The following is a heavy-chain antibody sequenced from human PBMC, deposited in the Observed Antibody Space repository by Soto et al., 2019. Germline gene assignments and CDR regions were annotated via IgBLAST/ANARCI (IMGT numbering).Heavy chain of an antibody. Sequence: SETLSLTCTVSGGSISSGGYYWSWIRQHPGKGLEWIGYIYYSGSTYYNPSLKSRLTISVDTSKNQFSLNLSSVTAADTAVYYCVRALELVGAHKALDYWSQGTLVTVSS. J-gene: IGHJ4*02. CDR3: VRALELVGAHKALDY. V-gene: IGHV4-31*03. CDR1: GGSISSGGYY. D-gene: IGHD1-26*01. CDR2: IYYSGST.